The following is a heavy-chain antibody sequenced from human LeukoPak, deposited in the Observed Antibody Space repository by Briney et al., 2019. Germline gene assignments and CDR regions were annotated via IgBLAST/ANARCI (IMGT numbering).Heavy chain of an antibody. V-gene: IGHV3-23*01. CDR3: ARGEGTGVASYYRY. CDR2: ITGGGGGT. J-gene: IGHJ4*02. D-gene: IGHD6-19*01. CDR1: GFSFSNYA. Sequence: PGGSLRLSCAACGFSFSNYAMSWVRQAPGKGLEGVSTITGGGGGTYYADSVKGRVTISRENSRNMLCLQMNSMRAEDTAVYYCARGEGTGVASYYRYWGQGTLVIVSS.